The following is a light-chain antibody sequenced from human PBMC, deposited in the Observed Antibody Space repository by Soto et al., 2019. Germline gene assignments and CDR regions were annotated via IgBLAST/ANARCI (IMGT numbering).Light chain of an antibody. Sequence: QSALTQPTSVSGSPGQSITISCTGNHNDIGTYDYVSWYLQHPGRAPRLLIHGVTTRPSGISGRFSASKSGLTASLTISGLQPEDEADYYCSSFTSNRIYVFGPGTKVTVL. J-gene: IGLJ1*01. V-gene: IGLV2-14*03. CDR1: HNDIGTYDY. CDR3: SSFTSNRIYV. CDR2: GVT.